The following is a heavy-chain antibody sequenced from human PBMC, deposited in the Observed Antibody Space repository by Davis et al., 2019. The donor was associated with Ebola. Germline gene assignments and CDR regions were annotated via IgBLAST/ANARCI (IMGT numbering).Heavy chain of an antibody. J-gene: IGHJ1*01. CDR3: AYHPSTVTTEYFQH. D-gene: IGHD4-17*01. V-gene: IGHV1-18*01. CDR1: GYTFTSYG. Sequence: ASVKVSCKASGYTFTSYGISWVRQAPGQGLEWMGWVSGYNGNTKYAQKLQGRVTMTTDTSTSTAYMELRSLRSDDTAVYFCAYHPSTVTTEYFQHWGQGTLVTVSS. CDR2: VSGYNGNT.